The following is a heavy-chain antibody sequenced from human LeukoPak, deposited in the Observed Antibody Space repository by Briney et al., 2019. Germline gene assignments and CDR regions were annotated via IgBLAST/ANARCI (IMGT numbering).Heavy chain of an antibody. D-gene: IGHD7-27*01. J-gene: IGHJ2*01. CDR1: GFIFSRYG. CDR3: AKHWGYSFLYFDL. CDR2: ISYDGSNK. V-gene: IGHV3-30*18. Sequence: PGRSLRLSCATSGFIFSRYGMHWVRQAPGKGLEWVAVISYDGSNKYYAESVKGRFTISRDNSKNMLYLQMNSLRAEDTAVYYCAKHWGYSFLYFDLWGRGTLVTVSS.